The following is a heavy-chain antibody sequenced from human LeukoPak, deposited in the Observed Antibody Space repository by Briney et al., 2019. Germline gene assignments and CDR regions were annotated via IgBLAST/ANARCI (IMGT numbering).Heavy chain of an antibody. V-gene: IGHV4-34*01. D-gene: IGHD2/OR15-2a*01. Sequence: SETLSLTCAVSGGSFSGYYWSWIRQPPGKGLEWIGEIHYSGATSYKSSLKSRATISGDTSNNQISLRLSSVTAADTAVYYCARGILGYYYFDLWGRGTLVAVSS. J-gene: IGHJ2*01. CDR3: ARGILGYYYFDL. CDR1: GGSFSGYY. CDR2: IHYSGAT.